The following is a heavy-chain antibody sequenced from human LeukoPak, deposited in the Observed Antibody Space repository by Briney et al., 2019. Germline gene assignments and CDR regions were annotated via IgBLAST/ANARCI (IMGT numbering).Heavy chain of an antibody. V-gene: IGHV3-33*01. CDR3: ARDKWQGPLVVAATRPYDAFDI. J-gene: IGHJ3*02. D-gene: IGHD2-15*01. CDR1: GFTFSSYG. CDR2: IWYDGSNK. Sequence: PGGSLRLSCAASGFTFSSYGMHWVRQAPGKGLEWVAVIWYDGSNKYYADSVKGRFTISRDNSKNTLYLQMNSLRAEDTAVYYCARDKWQGPLVVAATRPYDAFDIWGQGTMVTVSS.